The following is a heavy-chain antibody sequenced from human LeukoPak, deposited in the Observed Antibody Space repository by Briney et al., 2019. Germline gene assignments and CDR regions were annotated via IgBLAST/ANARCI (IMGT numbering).Heavy chain of an antibody. CDR3: ARGSYYDSSGYSGVRLFDY. D-gene: IGHD3-22*01. Sequence: SVKVSCKASGGTFSSYAISWVRQAPGQGLEWMGGIIPIFGTANYAQKFQGRVTITADESTSTAYMELSSLRSEDMAVYYCARGSYYDSSGYSGVRLFDYWGQGTLVTVSS. V-gene: IGHV1-69*13. J-gene: IGHJ4*02. CDR2: IIPIFGTA. CDR1: GGTFSSYA.